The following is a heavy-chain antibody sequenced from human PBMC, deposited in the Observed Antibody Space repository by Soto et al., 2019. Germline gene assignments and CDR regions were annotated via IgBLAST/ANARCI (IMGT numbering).Heavy chain of an antibody. CDR2: ISWDGGTI. CDR3: AKDLSQYDFWSGYQT. V-gene: IGHV3-9*01. D-gene: IGHD3-3*01. J-gene: IGHJ4*02. Sequence: EVQLVESGGGVAQPGRSLRLSCATSGFTFDDYAMHWVRQAPGRGLEWVSGISWDGGTIGYADSVKGRFTISRDNAKKSLFMEMNTLRPEDTAIYFCAKDLSQYDFWSGYQTWSQGTLVTVSS. CDR1: GFTFDDYA.